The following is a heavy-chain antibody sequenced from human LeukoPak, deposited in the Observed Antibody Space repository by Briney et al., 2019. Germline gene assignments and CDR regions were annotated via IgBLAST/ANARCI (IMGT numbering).Heavy chain of an antibody. CDR3: ARDSYGALDY. J-gene: IGHJ4*02. CDR2: INPNSGGT. Sequence: ASVKVSCKASGYTFTRYYTHWVRQAPGQGLEWMGWINPNSGGTNYAQKFQGRVTMTRDTSISTAYMGLRRLRSDDTAVYYCARDSYGALDYWGQGTLVTVSS. D-gene: IGHD1-26*01. CDR1: GYTFTRYY. V-gene: IGHV1-2*02.